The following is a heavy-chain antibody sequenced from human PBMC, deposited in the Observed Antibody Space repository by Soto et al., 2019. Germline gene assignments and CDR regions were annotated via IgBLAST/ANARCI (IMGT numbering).Heavy chain of an antibody. CDR2: ISHDGSNK. CDR3: AKDAVRGYNPYYYGMDV. CDR1: GFTFSSYG. Sequence: GGSLRLSCAASGFTFSSYGMHWVRQAPGKGLEWVAVISHDGSNKYYADSVKGRFTISRDNSKNTLYLQMNSLRAEDTAVYYCAKDAVRGYNPYYYGMDVWGQGTTVTVSS. J-gene: IGHJ6*02. V-gene: IGHV3-30*18. D-gene: IGHD5-18*01.